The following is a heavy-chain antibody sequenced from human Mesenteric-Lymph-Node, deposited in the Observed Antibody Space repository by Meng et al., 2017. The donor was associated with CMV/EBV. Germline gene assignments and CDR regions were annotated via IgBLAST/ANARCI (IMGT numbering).Heavy chain of an antibody. CDR1: GFTFSTSW. J-gene: IGHJ4*02. Sequence: GGSLRLSCAASGFTFSTSWMDWVRQAPGKGLEWVASMNPDGSAKYHADSVKGRFTISRDNAKNSLFLQMSGLRAEDTALYHCARDGGYSAFDIWGQGTLVTVSS. V-gene: IGHV3-7*01. CDR2: MNPDGSAK. CDR3: ARDGGYSAFDI. D-gene: IGHD5-12*01.